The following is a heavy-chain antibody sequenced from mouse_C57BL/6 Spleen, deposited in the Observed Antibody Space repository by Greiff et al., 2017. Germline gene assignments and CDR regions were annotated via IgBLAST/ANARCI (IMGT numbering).Heavy chain of an antibody. CDR2: IRNKANGYTT. D-gene: IGHD2-1*01. CDR1: GFTFTDYY. J-gene: IGHJ1*03. V-gene: IGHV7-3*01. CDR3: ARLYGNYVWYFDV. Sequence: EVKLVESGGGLVQPGGSLSLSCAASGFTFTDYYMSWVRQPPGKALEWLGFIRNKANGYTTEYSASVKGRFTISRDNSQSILSLQMNALRAEDSATYYCARLYGNYVWYFDVWGTGTTVTVSS.